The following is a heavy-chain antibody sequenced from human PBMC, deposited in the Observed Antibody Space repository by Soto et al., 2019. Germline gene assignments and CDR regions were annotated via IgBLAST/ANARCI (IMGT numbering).Heavy chain of an antibody. D-gene: IGHD3-9*01. V-gene: IGHV3-48*02. CDR2: ISSGSKTM. J-gene: IGHJ4*02. Sequence: HPGGSLRLSCAASGFTFSGYSVNWVRQAPGKGLEWVSYISSGSKTMYYAESVKGRFTVSRDNARNSQYLQMNSLRDEDTAVYYCAREDILGVRSFDYWGQGTLVTVSS. CDR1: GFTFSGYS. CDR3: AREDILGVRSFDY.